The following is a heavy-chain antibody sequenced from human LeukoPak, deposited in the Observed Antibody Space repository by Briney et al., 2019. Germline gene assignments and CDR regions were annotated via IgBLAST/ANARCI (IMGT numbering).Heavy chain of an antibody. Sequence: PGGSLRLSCAASGFTFSSYGMHWVRQAPGKGLEWVAVIWYDGSNKYYADSVKGRFTISRDNSKNTLYLQMNSLRAEDTAVYYCAKDMLGSGSSFDYWGQGTLVTVSS. D-gene: IGHD1-26*01. V-gene: IGHV3-33*06. CDR3: AKDMLGSGSSFDY. CDR1: GFTFSSYG. J-gene: IGHJ4*02. CDR2: IWYDGSNK.